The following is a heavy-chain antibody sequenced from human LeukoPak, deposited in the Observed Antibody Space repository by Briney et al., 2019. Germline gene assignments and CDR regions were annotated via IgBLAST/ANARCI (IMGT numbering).Heavy chain of an antibody. Sequence: GGSLRLSCAASGFTFSSYAMSWVRQAPGKGLEWVSAISGSGGSTYYADSVKGRFTISRDNSKNTLYLQMNSLRAEDTAVCYCAKDRGSYYLYYFDYWGQGTLVTVSS. V-gene: IGHV3-23*01. D-gene: IGHD1-26*01. CDR3: AKDRGSYYLYYFDY. CDR2: ISGSGGST. CDR1: GFTFSSYA. J-gene: IGHJ4*02.